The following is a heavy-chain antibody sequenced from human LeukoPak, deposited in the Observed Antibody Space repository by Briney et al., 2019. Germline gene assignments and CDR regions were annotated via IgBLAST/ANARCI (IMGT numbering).Heavy chain of an antibody. CDR1: GYTFTSYG. CDR3: ARGEYYYDSSGYWSAFDI. Sequence: ASVRVSCKASGYTFTSYGISWVRQAPGQGLEWMGWISAYNGNTNYAQKLQGRVTMTTDTSTSTAYMELRSLRSDDTAVYYCARGEYYYDSSGYWSAFDIWGQGTMVTVSS. D-gene: IGHD3-22*01. J-gene: IGHJ3*02. V-gene: IGHV1-18*01. CDR2: ISAYNGNT.